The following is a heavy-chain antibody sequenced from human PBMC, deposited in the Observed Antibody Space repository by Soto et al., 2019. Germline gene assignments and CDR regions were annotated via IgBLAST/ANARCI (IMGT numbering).Heavy chain of an antibody. J-gene: IGHJ1*01. Sequence: QVPLVQSGAEVKKPGASAKVSCKASGYTFTSYGISWVRQAPGQGLEWMGWISAYNGNTNYAQKLQGRVTMTTDTSTSTAYMELRSLRSDDTAVYYCARNYYDSSGYYYYPEYFQHWGQGTLVTVSS. V-gene: IGHV1-18*01. CDR1: GYTFTSYG. CDR2: ISAYNGNT. CDR3: ARNYYDSSGYYYYPEYFQH. D-gene: IGHD3-22*01.